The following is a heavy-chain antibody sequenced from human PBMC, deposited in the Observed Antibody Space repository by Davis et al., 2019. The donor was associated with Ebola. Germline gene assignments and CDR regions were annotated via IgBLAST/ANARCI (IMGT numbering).Heavy chain of an antibody. J-gene: IGHJ6*02. D-gene: IGHD3-3*01. Sequence: GGSLRLSCKGSGYSFTSYWISWVRQMPGKGLEWMGRIDPSDSYTNYSPSFQGHVTISADKSISTAYLQWSSLKASDTAMYYCARSDPTYYDFWSGYKAHDSGDYYGMDVWGQGTTVTVSS. V-gene: IGHV5-10-1*01. CDR1: GYSFTSYW. CDR3: ARSDPTYYDFWSGYKAHDSGDYYGMDV. CDR2: IDPSDSYT.